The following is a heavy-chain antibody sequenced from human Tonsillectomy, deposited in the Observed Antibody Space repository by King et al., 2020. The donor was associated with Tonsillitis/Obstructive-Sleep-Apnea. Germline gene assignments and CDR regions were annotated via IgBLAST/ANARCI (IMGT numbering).Heavy chain of an antibody. Sequence: VQLXESGGGXVQPXGSLXLXXXASGFTXNKYAMSWVXXAPXKGXXXVXXXXXXGXXXHXXDXVXXRFTISRDXSKKTLYVQMNXXRAEDTAVYYCVGGPGGADYYYMDVWGKGTTVTVPS. J-gene: IGHJ6*03. D-gene: IGHD1-14*01. CDR2: XXXXGXXX. CDR1: GFTXNKYA. CDR3: VGGPGGADYYYMDV. V-gene: IGHV3-23*01.